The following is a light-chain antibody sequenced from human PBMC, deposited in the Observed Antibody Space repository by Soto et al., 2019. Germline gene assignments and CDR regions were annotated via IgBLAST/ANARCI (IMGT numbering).Light chain of an antibody. Sequence: QSVLTQPPSVSAAPGQKVTISCSGSNFNIGNNYVSWYQQLPGTAPKLLIYDNNKRPSGIPDRFYGSKSGTSATLGITGLQTGDEADYFCGTWDTRLSATVFGGGTKLTVL. V-gene: IGLV1-51*01. CDR3: GTWDTRLSATV. CDR2: DNN. J-gene: IGLJ2*01. CDR1: NFNIGNNY.